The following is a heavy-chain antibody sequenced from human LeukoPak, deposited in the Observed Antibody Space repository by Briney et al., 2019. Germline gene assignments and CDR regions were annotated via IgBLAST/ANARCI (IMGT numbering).Heavy chain of an antibody. D-gene: IGHD4-11*01. J-gene: IGHJ4*02. CDR3: ARDVYSNFYFDY. CDR2: INPNSGGT. V-gene: IGHV1-2*02. Sequence: RASVKVSCKASGYTFTGYYMHWVRQAPGQGLEWMGWINPNSGGTNYAQKFQGRVTMTRDTSISTAYMELSRLRSDDTAVYYCARDVYSNFYFDYWGQGTLVTVSS. CDR1: GYTFTGYY.